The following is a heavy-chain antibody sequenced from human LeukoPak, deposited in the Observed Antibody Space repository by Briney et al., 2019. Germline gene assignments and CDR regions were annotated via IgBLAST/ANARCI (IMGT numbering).Heavy chain of an antibody. J-gene: IGHJ3*02. CDR2: ISPSGDIK. CDR3: AKDLEFRSEYLSAFDI. Sequence: AAGTLRFSAVASGFTFSRHGMNWVRQAPGKGLEWVSGISPSGDIKYYIYSVKGRFTVSTANSKNTLYLQINSLRDEAAAVYYCAKDLEFRSEYLSAFDIWGQGTMVTVSS. D-gene: IGHD1-1*01. V-gene: IGHV3-23*01. CDR1: GFTFSRHG.